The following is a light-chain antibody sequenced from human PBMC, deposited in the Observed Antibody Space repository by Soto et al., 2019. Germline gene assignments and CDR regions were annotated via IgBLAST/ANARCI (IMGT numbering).Light chain of an antibody. CDR1: QGISSY. V-gene: IGKV1-12*01. CDR2: AAS. Sequence: DIQLTQSPSSVSASIGDGVTITCRASQGISSYLASYQQKPGKAPKLLIYAASSLQSGVPSRFSLSGSGTDFTFTISSLAPEDFAFYYCEHRSKWPPGFGQRKRLQTK. CDR3: EHRSKWPPG. J-gene: IGKJ5*01.